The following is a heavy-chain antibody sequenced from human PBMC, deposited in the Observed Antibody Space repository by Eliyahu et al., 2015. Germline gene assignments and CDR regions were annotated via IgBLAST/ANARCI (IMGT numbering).Heavy chain of an antibody. CDR2: ISGSGGST. Sequence: EVQLLESGGGLVQPGGSLRLSCAASGFTFSXYAMRWVRQAPGKGLEWVSAISGSGGSTYYADSVKGRFTISRDNSKNTLYLQMNSLRAEDTAVYYCAKDPPNCSGGSCYPDYWGQGTLVTVSS. D-gene: IGHD2-15*01. CDR1: GFTFSXYA. J-gene: IGHJ4*02. CDR3: AKDPPNCSGGSCYPDY. V-gene: IGHV3-23*01.